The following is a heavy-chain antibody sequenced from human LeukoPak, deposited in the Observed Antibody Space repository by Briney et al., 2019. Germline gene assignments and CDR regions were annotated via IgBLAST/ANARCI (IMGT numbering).Heavy chain of an antibody. CDR1: GFTFSSYW. V-gene: IGHV3-7*01. D-gene: IGHD3-3*01. CDR3: ARDENYDFWSGYYPDY. CDR2: IKQDGSEK. J-gene: IGHJ4*02. Sequence: GGSLRLSCAASGFTFSSYWMSWVRQAPAKGLEWVANIKQDGSEKYYVDSVKGRFTISRDNAKNSLYLQMNSLRAEDTAVYYCARDENYDFWSGYYPDYWGQGTLVTVSS.